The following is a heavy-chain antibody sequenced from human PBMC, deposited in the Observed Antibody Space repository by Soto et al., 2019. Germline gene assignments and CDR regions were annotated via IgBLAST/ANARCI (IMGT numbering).Heavy chain of an antibody. CDR3: ARGLAAAYNWFDP. Sequence: PGGSLRLSXAASGFTVSSIYMSWVRQAPGKGLEWVSVIYSGGSTYYADSVKGRFTISRHNSKNTLYLQMNSLRAEDTAVYYCARGLAAAYNWFDPWGQGTLVTVSS. CDR2: IYSGGST. D-gene: IGHD6-13*01. V-gene: IGHV3-53*04. J-gene: IGHJ5*02. CDR1: GFTVSSIY.